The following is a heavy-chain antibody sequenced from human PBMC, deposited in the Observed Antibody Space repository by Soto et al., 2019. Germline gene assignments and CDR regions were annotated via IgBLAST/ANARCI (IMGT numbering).Heavy chain of an antibody. V-gene: IGHV4-39*01. CDR3: ARCGYDSGIDY. CDR1: GGSISSSTYY. D-gene: IGHD5-12*01. J-gene: IGHJ4*02. Sequence: TSETLSLTCTVSGGSISSSTYYWGWIRQPPGKGLEWFGSIYYSGSTYYNPSLKSRVTISVDTSKNQFSLKLSSVTAADTAVYYCARCGYDSGIDYWGRGTLVTVSS. CDR2: IYYSGST.